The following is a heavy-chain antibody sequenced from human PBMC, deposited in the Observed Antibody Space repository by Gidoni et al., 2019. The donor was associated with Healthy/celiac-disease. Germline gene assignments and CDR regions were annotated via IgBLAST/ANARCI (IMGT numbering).Heavy chain of an antibody. J-gene: IGHJ4*02. V-gene: IGHV3-23*04. CDR3: AKWEWLPDYFDY. CDR2: ISGSGGST. Sequence: EVQLVESGGGLVQPGGSLRLYCAASGFTFSSYAMGWVRQAPGKGLEWVSAISGSGGSTYYADSVKGRFTISRDNSKNTLYLQMNSLRAEDTAVYYCAKWEWLPDYFDYWGQGTLVTVSS. CDR1: GFTFSSYA. D-gene: IGHD6-19*01.